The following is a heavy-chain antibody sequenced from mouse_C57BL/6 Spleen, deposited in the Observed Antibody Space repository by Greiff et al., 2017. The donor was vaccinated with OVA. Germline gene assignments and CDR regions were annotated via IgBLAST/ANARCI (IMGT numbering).Heavy chain of an antibody. CDR1: GYTFTSYW. V-gene: IGHV1-69*01. CDR2: IDPSDSYT. J-gene: IGHJ1*03. Sequence: QVQLQQPGAELVMPGASVKLSCKASGYTFTSYWMHWVKQRPGQGLEWIGEIDPSDSYTNYNQKFKGKSTLTVDKSSSTAYMQLISLTSEDSAVYYCARWDSNYGYFDVWGTGTPVTVSS. CDR3: ARWDSNYGYFDV. D-gene: IGHD2-5*01.